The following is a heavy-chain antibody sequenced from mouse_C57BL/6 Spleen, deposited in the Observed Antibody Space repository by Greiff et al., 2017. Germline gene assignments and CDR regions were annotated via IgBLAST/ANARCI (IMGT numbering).Heavy chain of an antibody. Sequence: EVQLQQSVAELVRPGASVKLSCTASGFNIKHTYMHWVKQRPEQGLEWIGRIDPANGNTKYATKFQGKATITADTSSNTAYLQLSSLTSEDTAIYYCANPLDDWYFDVWGKGTKGTVTS. CDR2: IDPANGNT. J-gene: IGHJ1*03. CDR3: ANPLDDWYFDV. CDR1: GFNIKHTY. V-gene: IGHV14-3*01.